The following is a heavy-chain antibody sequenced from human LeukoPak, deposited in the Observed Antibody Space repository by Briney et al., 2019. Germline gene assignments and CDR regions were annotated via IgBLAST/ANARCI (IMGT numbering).Heavy chain of an antibody. V-gene: IGHV5-51*01. CDR2: IYPSDPDT. J-gene: IGHJ4*02. Sequence: PGESRKISAKGSGYSFTSDWSGWVGPMRGKGVYSMGVIYPSDPDTRYSPSFQGTLTISTDNSISAAYLQWSRLKASDTAIYSCALNNGYWGQGTLVTVSS. CDR1: GYSFTSDW. CDR3: ALNNGY. D-gene: IGHD1/OR15-1a*01.